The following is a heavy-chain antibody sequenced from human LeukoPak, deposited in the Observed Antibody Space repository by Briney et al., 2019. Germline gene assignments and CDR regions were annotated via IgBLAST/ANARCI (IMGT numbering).Heavy chain of an antibody. CDR3: AMHTVIANSWCLAY. CDR1: GGSISSSSYY. Sequence: PSETLSLTCSVSGGSISSSSYYWGWIRQPPGKGLEWIGSIYYSGNTYNNPSLKSRVTISVDTSKNQLSLKLTSVTAADTAVYYCAMHTVIANSWCLAYGGQGTLVTVSS. D-gene: IGHD4-11*01. V-gene: IGHV4-39*01. CDR2: IYYSGNT. J-gene: IGHJ4*02.